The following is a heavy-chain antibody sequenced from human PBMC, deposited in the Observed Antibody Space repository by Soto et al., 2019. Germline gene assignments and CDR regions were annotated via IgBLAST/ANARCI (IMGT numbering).Heavy chain of an antibody. Sequence: GGSLRLSCAASGFTFTRYSMNWVRQSPGKGLEWVSSISSTTNYIYYGDSMKGRFTISRDNAKNSLYLEMNSLRAEDTAVYYCARESEDLTSNFDYWGQGTLVTVFS. CDR1: GFTFTRYS. V-gene: IGHV3-21*06. J-gene: IGHJ4*02. CDR3: ARESEDLTSNFDY. CDR2: ISSTTNYI.